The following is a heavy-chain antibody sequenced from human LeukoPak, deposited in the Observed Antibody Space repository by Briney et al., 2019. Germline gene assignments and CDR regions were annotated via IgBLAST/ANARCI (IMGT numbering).Heavy chain of an antibody. D-gene: IGHD6-13*01. CDR1: GYTFTGYY. J-gene: IGHJ4*02. V-gene: IGHV1-2*02. CDR3: ATYSSSWSG. Sequence: ASVKVSCKASGYTFTGYYMHWVRQAPGQGLEWMGWINPNSGGTNYAQKFQGRVTVTRDTSISTAYMELSRLSFDDTAVYYCATYSSSWSGWGQGTLVTVSS. CDR2: INPNSGGT.